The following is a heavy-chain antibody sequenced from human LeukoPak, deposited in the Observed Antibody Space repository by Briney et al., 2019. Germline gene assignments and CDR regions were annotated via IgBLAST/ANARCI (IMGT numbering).Heavy chain of an antibody. V-gene: IGHV4-39*01. CDR2: MYYSVST. Sequence: SETLSLTCSVSGVSISSSDYYWGWIRQPPGKGLEWIGSMYYSVSTHYNPSLKSRVTISVDTSKNQFSLKLSSVTAADTAVYYCASPGIAAAGTWYFDYWGQGTLVTVSS. J-gene: IGHJ4*02. CDR1: GVSISSSDYY. CDR3: ASPGIAAAGTWYFDY. D-gene: IGHD6-13*01.